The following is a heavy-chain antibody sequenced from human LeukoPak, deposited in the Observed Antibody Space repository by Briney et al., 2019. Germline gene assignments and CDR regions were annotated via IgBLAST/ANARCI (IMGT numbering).Heavy chain of an antibody. D-gene: IGHD2-2*01. CDR1: GFTFGDYG. J-gene: IGHJ4*02. CDR2: IQSRTYGGTT. Sequence: GGSLGLSCTASGFTFGDYGMSWVRQAPGKGLEWVGFIQSRTYGGTTQYAASVKGRFTISRDDSKSIAYLQMNSLKTEDTAVYYCTASDHLYCSSISCHFDYWGQGTLVTVSS. CDR3: TASDHLYCSSISCHFDY. V-gene: IGHV3-49*04.